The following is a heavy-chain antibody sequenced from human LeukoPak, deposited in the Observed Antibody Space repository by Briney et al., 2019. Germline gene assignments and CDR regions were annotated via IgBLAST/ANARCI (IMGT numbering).Heavy chain of an antibody. CDR2: MNPNSGNT. V-gene: IGHV1-8*01. J-gene: IGHJ4*02. D-gene: IGHD6-13*01. CDR1: GYTFTSYD. Sequence: ASVKVSCKASGYTFTSYDINWVRQATGQGLEWMGWMNPNSGNTGYAQKFQGRVTMTRNTSISTAYMELSSLRSEDTAVYYCATSFGRQQLVLHYFDYWGQGTLVTVSS. CDR3: ATSFGRQQLVLHYFDY.